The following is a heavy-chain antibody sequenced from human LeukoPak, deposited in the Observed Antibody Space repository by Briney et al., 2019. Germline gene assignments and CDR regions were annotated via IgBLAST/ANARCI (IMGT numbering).Heavy chain of an antibody. Sequence: GGSLRLSCAASGFTFSSYWMHWVRQAPGKGLVWVSRINSDGSSTSYADSVKGRFTISRDNAKNTLYLQMNSLRAEDTAVYYCARDRMGADYYDSSGYCFDYWGQGTLVTVSS. CDR1: GFTFSSYW. J-gene: IGHJ4*02. V-gene: IGHV3-74*01. D-gene: IGHD3-22*01. CDR3: ARDRMGADYYDSSGYCFDY. CDR2: INSDGSST.